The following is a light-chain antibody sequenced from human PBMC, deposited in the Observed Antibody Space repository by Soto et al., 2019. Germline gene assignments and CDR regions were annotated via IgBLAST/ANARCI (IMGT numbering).Light chain of an antibody. J-gene: IGLJ1*01. CDR1: SSDVGGFNS. CDR2: DVV. CDR3: SSYTSNMTNV. V-gene: IGLV2-14*03. Sequence: QSVLTRPVSVSGSPGQSITISCTGTSSDVGGFNSVSWYQLRPGTAPKLILYDVVDRPSGVSYRFSGSKSGNTASLTISGLQAADEADYFCSSYTSNMTNVFGSGTKVTVL.